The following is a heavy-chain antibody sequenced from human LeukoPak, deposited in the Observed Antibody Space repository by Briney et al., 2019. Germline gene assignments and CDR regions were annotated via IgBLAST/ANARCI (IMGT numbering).Heavy chain of an antibody. Sequence: PGGSLRLSCTASGFTFINYSMNWVRQAPGKGLDWVAVILENGSYQYYADSVKGRFTISRDNSKNTLFLQMNSLREEDTAIYYCARVQGGGFRTADYWGQGTLVTVSS. D-gene: IGHD1-14*01. J-gene: IGHJ4*02. CDR3: ARVQGGGFRTADY. V-gene: IGHV3-30*04. CDR2: ILENGSYQ. CDR1: GFTFINYS.